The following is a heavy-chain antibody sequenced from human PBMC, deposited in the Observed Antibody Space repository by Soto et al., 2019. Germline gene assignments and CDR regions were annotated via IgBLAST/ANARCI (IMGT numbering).Heavy chain of an antibody. D-gene: IGHD3-16*01. J-gene: IGHJ4*02. CDR3: ARDRGGNPYY. Sequence: VASVKVSCKASGGTFSSYAISWVRQAPGQGLEWMGGIIPIFGTANYAQKFQGRVTITADESTSTAYMELSSLRSEDTAVYYCARDRGGNPYYWGQGTLVTVSS. V-gene: IGHV1-69*13. CDR1: GGTFSSYA. CDR2: IIPIFGTA.